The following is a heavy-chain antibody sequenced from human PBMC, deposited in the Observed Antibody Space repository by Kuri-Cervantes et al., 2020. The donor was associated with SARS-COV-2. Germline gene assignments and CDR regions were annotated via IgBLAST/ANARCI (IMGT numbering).Heavy chain of an antibody. CDR1: GFTFSSYE. J-gene: IGHJ6*02. CDR3: ARVYWNDHGMDV. V-gene: IGHV3-48*03. CDR2: ISSSGSTI. D-gene: IGHD1-1*01. Sequence: GGSLRLSCAASGFTFSSYEMNWVRQAPGKGLEWVSYISSSGSTIYYADSVEGRSTISRDNSKNTLYLQMKSLRAEDTAVYYCARVYWNDHGMDVWGQGTTVTVSS.